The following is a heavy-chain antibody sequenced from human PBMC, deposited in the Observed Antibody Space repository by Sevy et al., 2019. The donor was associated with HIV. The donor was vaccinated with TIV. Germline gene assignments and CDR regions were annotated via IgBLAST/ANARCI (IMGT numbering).Heavy chain of an antibody. CDR2: TYYRSKWYN. J-gene: IGHJ5*02. D-gene: IGHD1-7*01. CDR3: AREFRWDYCPPENWFDP. Sequence: SQTLSLTCALSRDSVSSNSAAWNWIRQSPSRGLEWLGRTYYRSKWYNDYPVSVKGRITINLDTSKNQFSLQLNSLTPEDTAVDYCAREFRWDYCPPENWFDPWGQGTLVTVSS. V-gene: IGHV6-1*01. CDR1: RDSVSSNSAA.